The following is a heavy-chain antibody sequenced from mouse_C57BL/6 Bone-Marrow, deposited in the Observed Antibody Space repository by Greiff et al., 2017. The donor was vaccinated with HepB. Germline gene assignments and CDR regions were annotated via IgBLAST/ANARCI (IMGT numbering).Heavy chain of an antibody. CDR3: TREDCYGSSYYFDY. CDR1: GFTFSSYA. D-gene: IGHD1-1*01. V-gene: IGHV5-9-1*02. CDR2: ISSGGDYI. J-gene: IGHJ2*01. Sequence: VQLKESGEGLVKPGGSLKLSCAASGFTFSSYAMSWVRQTPEKRLEWVAYISSGGDYIYYADTVKGRFTISRDNARNTLYLQMSSLKSEDTAMYYCTREDCYGSSYYFDYWGQGTTLTVSS.